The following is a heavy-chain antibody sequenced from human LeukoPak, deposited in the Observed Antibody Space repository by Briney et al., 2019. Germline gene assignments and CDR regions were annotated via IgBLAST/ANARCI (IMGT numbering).Heavy chain of an antibody. J-gene: IGHJ3*02. D-gene: IGHD3-16*01. V-gene: IGHV3-11*01. Sequence: KPGGSLRLSCAASGFTFSDYYMSWIRQAPGKGLEWVSYISSSGSTIYYADSVKGRFTISRDNSKNTLYLQMNSLRAEDTAVYYCAKDHRLASPPWGAFDIWGQGTMVTVSS. CDR3: AKDHRLASPPWGAFDI. CDR1: GFTFSDYY. CDR2: ISSSGSTI.